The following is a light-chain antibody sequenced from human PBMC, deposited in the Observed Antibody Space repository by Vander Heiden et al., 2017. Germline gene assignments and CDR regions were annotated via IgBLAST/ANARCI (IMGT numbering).Light chain of an antibody. CDR2: GAS. CDR1: QSINNF. CDR3: QKYSSAPLT. J-gene: IGKJ1*01. Sequence: DIQMTQSPSSLSASVGDRVTITCRASQSINNFLAWYQQKPGKVPSLLIYGASTLRSGVPSRFSGSGSGTDFTLTISSLQPEDVATYYCQKYSSAPLTFGQGTKVEIK. V-gene: IGKV1-27*01.